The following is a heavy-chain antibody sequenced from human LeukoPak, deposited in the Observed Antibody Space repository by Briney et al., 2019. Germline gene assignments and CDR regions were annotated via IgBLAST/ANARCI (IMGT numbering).Heavy chain of an antibody. V-gene: IGHV1-18*04. J-gene: IGHJ4*02. CDR3: ARDDPPYYYDSSGYYPRFDY. Sequence: ASVKVSCKASGYTFTSYGTSWVRQAPGQGLEWMGWISAYNGNTNYAQKLQGRVTMTTDTSTSTAYMELRSLRSDDTAVYYCARDDPPYYYDSSGYYPRFDYWGQGTLVTVSS. CDR1: GYTFTSYG. CDR2: ISAYNGNT. D-gene: IGHD3-22*01.